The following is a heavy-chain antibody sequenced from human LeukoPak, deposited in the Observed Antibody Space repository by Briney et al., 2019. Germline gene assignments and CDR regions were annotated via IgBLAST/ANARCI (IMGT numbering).Heavy chain of an antibody. CDR3: ASLTYYFDSSGYYPGYFQH. Sequence: GGSLRLSCAASGFTFSDYYMSWIRQAPGKGLEWVSYISSSNSYTNYADSVKGRFYADSVKGRFTISRDNAKNSLYLQMNSLRAEDTAVYYCASLTYYFDSSGYYPGYFQHWGQGTLVTVSS. J-gene: IGHJ1*01. CDR1: GFTFSDYY. V-gene: IGHV3-11*03. CDR2: ISSSNSYT. D-gene: IGHD3-22*01.